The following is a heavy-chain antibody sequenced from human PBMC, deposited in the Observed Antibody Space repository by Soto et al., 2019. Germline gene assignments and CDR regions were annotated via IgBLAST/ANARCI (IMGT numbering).Heavy chain of an antibody. V-gene: IGHV3-23*01. J-gene: IGHJ2*01. D-gene: IGHD4-17*01. CDR3: AKSKPTVTKAPRYWYFDL. Sequence: PGGSLRLSCAASGFTFSSYAMSWVRQAPGKGLEWVSAISGSGGSTYYADSVKGRFTISRDNSKNTLYLQMNSLRAEDTAVYYCAKSKPTVTKAPRYWYFDLWGRGTLVTVSS. CDR1: GFTFSSYA. CDR2: ISGSGGST.